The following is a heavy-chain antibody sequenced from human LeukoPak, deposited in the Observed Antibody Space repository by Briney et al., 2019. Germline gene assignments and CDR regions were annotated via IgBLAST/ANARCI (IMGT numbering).Heavy chain of an antibody. Sequence: GASVKVSCKASGFTFTSSAMQWVRQARGQRLEWIGWIVVGSGNTNFARKFQERVTITRDMSTSTAYMELSSLRSEDTAVYYCAADYYGSGSYGHPRTWGQGTLVTVSS. CDR3: AADYYGSGSYGHPRT. J-gene: IGHJ4*02. CDR2: IVVGSGNT. V-gene: IGHV1-58*02. CDR1: GFTFTSSA. D-gene: IGHD3-10*01.